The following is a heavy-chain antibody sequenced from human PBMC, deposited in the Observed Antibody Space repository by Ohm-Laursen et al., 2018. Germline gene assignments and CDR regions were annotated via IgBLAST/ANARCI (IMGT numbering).Heavy chain of an antibody. Sequence: GTLSLTCTVSGGSISSSSYYWGWIRQPPGKGLEWIGSIYYSGSTYYNPSLKSRVTISVDTSKNQFSLKLSSVTAADTAVYYCARLRDSAFDYWGQGTLVTVSS. CDR3: ARLRDSAFDY. CDR1: GGSISSSSYY. J-gene: IGHJ4*02. CDR2: IYYSGST. V-gene: IGHV4-39*01. D-gene: IGHD3-10*01.